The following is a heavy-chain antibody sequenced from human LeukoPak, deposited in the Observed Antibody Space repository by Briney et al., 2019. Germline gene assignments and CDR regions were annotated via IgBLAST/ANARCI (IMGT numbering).Heavy chain of an antibody. CDR1: GFTFSSYG. CDR2: IRYDGSNK. Sequence: GGSLRLSCAASGFTFSSYGMHWVRQAPGKGLEWVAFIRYDGSNKYYADSVKGRFTISRDNSKNTLYLQMNSLRAEDTAVYYCAKIGLGTMVRGVIIRGNFDYWGQGTLVTVSS. CDR3: AKIGLGTMVRGVIIRGNFDY. D-gene: IGHD3-10*01. V-gene: IGHV3-30*02. J-gene: IGHJ4*02.